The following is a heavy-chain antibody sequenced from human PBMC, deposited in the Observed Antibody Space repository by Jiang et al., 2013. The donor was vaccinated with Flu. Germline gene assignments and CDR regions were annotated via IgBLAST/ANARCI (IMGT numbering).Heavy chain of an antibody. CDR1: TFTSYA. CDR2: INTNTGNP. CDR3: ARTARAVVIAITEGNWYYFDY. Sequence: TFTSYAMNWVRQAPGQGLEWMGWINTNTGNPTYAQGFTGRFVFSLDTSVSTAYLQISSLKAEDTAVYYCARTARAVVIAITEGNWYYFDYWGQGTLVTVSS. D-gene: IGHD2-21*01. J-gene: IGHJ4*02. V-gene: IGHV7-4-1*02.